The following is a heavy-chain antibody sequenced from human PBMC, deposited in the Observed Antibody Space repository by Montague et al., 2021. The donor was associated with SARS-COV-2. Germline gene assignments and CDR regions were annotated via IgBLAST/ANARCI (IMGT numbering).Heavy chain of an antibody. CDR2: ISDDGSNK. CDR3: ASRENYGSGSHFQH. V-gene: IGHV3-30-3*01. J-gene: IGHJ1*01. Sequence: SLRLSCAASGFTFSSYAMHWVRQAPGKGLEWVAGISDDGSNKYYAASVKGRFTISRDNSKNTLYLQMNSLRAEDTAVYYCASRENYGSGSHFQHWGQGTLVTVSS. D-gene: IGHD3-10*01. CDR1: GFTFSSYA.